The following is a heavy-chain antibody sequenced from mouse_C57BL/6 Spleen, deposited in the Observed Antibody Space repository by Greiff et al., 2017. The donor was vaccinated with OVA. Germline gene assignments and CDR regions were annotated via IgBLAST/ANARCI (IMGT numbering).Heavy chain of an antibody. CDR2: IYPGDGDT. Sequence: VQLQQSGAELVKPGASVKISCKASGYAFSSYWMNWVKQRPGKGLEWIGQIYPGDGDTNYNGKFKGKATLTADKSSSTAYMQLSSLTSEDSAVYFCARYAGSSYPLWYFDVWGTGTTVTVSS. D-gene: IGHD1-1*01. CDR3: ARYAGSSYPLWYFDV. J-gene: IGHJ1*03. V-gene: IGHV1-80*01. CDR1: GYAFSSYW.